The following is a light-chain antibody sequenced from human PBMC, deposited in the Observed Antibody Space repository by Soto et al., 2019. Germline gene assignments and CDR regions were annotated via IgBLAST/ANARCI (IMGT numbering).Light chain of an antibody. CDR3: QQYGSSPTT. CDR2: GAS. Sequence: EIVLTQSPATLSLSPGERATLSCRASQSVSNNYLAWYQQKPGQAPRLLIYGASNRATGIPDRFSGSGSGTDFTLTISRLEPEDFAVYFCQQYGSSPTTFGQGTKVDIK. CDR1: QSVSNNY. V-gene: IGKV3-20*01. J-gene: IGKJ1*01.